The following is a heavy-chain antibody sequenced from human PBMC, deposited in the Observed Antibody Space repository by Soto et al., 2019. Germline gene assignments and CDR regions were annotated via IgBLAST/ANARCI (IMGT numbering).Heavy chain of an antibody. CDR1: GGSFKSGSYS. CDR3: ARDFAYFVS. CDR2: VYHTGRT. D-gene: IGHD3-3*01. V-gene: IGHV4-61*01. Sequence: SETLSLTCTVSGGSFKSGSYSWSWIRQPPGKGLEWIGYVYHTGRTSYNPSLKSRVSISMDTSKNQFSLNLDSVTAADTAVYFCARDFAYFVSWGQGTLVTVSS. J-gene: IGHJ4*02.